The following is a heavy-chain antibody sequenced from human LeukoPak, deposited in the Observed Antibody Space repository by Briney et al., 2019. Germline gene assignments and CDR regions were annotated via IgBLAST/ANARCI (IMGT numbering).Heavy chain of an antibody. V-gene: IGHV4-59*12. CDR3: ARGRFLEWLLPTIFDY. CDR1: GGSISSSH. Sequence: SETLSLTCTTSGGSISSSHCSWVRQPPGKGLEWSAHIYYSGSTNYNPSLKSRVTISVDTSKNQLSLKLSSVTAADTAVYYCARGRFLEWLLPTIFDYWGQGTLVTVSS. J-gene: IGHJ4*02. CDR2: IYYSGST. D-gene: IGHD3-3*01.